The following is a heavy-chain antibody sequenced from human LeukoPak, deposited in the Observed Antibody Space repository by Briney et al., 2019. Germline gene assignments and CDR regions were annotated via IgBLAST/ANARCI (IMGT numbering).Heavy chain of an antibody. V-gene: IGHV3-74*01. CDR2: INSDGSST. CDR1: GFTFSSYW. CDR3: ARKLYYYDSGGSAGFAGWFDP. Sequence: GGSLRLSCAASGFTFSSYWMHWVRQAPGKGLVWVSRINSDGSSTSYADSVKGRFTISRDSAKNTLYLQMNSLRAEDTAVYYCARKLYYYDSGGSAGFAGWFDPWGQGTLVTVSS. J-gene: IGHJ5*02. D-gene: IGHD3-22*01.